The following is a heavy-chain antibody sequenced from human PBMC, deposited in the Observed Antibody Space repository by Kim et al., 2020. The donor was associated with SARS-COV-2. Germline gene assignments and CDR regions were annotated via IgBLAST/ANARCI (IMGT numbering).Heavy chain of an antibody. J-gene: IGHJ3*01. Sequence: SETLSLTCTVSGGSISSSSYYWGWIRQPPGKGLEWIGSIYYSGSTYYNPSLKSRVTISVDTSKNQFSLKLSSVTAADTAVYYCARQRVTMIVAPPANWGQGTVVTVSS. CDR2: IYYSGST. D-gene: IGHD3-22*01. CDR3: ARQRVTMIVAPPAN. V-gene: IGHV4-39*01. CDR1: GGSISSSSYY.